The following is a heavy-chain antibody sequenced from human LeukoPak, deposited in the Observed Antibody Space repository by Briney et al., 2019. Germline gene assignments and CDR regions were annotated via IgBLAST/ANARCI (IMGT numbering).Heavy chain of an antibody. CDR1: GYTLTELS. Sequence: ASVKVSCKVSGYTLTELSMHWVRQAPGKGLEWMGGFDPEDGETIYAQKFQGRVTMTEDTSTDTACMELSSLRSEDTAVYYCVCSGYYFFDYWGQGTLVTVSS. J-gene: IGHJ4*02. D-gene: IGHD3-22*01. V-gene: IGHV1-24*01. CDR3: VCSGYYFFDY. CDR2: FDPEDGET.